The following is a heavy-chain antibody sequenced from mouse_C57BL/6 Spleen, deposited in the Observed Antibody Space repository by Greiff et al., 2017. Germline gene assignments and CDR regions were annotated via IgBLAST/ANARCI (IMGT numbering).Heavy chain of an antibody. CDR2: IYPGDGDT. Sequence: QVQLQQSGPELVKPGASVKISCKASGYAFSSSWMNWVKQRPGKGLEWIGRIYPGDGDTNYNGKFKGKATLTADKSSSTAYMQLSSLTSEDSAVYFCARGYGSSRAMDYWGQGTSVTVSS. CDR1: GYAFSSSW. J-gene: IGHJ4*01. D-gene: IGHD1-1*01. V-gene: IGHV1-82*01. CDR3: ARGYGSSRAMDY.